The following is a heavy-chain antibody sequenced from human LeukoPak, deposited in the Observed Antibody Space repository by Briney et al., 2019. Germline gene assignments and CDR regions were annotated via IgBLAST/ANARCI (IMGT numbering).Heavy chain of an antibody. CDR3: ARDPCANGVCYFDF. J-gene: IGHJ4*02. Sequence: ASVKVSCKASGYTFTNYGISWVRQAPGQGLEWMGWISAYNGNTNYARKLQGRVTMTTDTSTSTAYMELRSLRSDDTAVYYCARDPCANGVCYFDFWGQGTLVTVSS. V-gene: IGHV1-18*01. D-gene: IGHD2-8*01. CDR1: GYTFTNYG. CDR2: ISAYNGNT.